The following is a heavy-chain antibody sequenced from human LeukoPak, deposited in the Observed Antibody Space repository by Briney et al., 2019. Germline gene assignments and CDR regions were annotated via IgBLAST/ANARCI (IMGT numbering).Heavy chain of an antibody. J-gene: IGHJ2*01. Sequence: PSETLSLTCSVSGGSITSYYWSWIRQPPGKGLEWIGCIYVSGSTKYNPSLKSRVTISVDTSKNQFSLKLSSVTAADTAVYFCPISHYSSVWYWYLDLWGRGTLVTVSS. D-gene: IGHD6-19*01. CDR1: GGSITSYY. CDR2: IYVSGST. CDR3: PISHYSSVWYWYLDL. V-gene: IGHV4-59*01.